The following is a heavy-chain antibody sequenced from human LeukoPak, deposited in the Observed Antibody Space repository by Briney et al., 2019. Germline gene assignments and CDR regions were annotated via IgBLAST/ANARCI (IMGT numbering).Heavy chain of an antibody. V-gene: IGHV4-59*05. J-gene: IGHJ4*02. D-gene: IGHD3-10*01. CDR2: IYYSGRT. CDR3: AWQFAADVWFGDFSPPDY. Sequence: SETLSHTCTVSGGSISSYYWSWLRQPPGKGREGMGSIYYSGRTYYNPSLKRRVTISVDTSKHQFSLMLSSVTAADTAVYCCAWQFAADVWFGDFSPPDYWGQGTLVTVSS. CDR1: GGSISSYY.